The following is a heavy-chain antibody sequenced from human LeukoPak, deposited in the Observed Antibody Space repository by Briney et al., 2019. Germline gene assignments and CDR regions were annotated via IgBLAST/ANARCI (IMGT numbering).Heavy chain of an antibody. J-gene: IGHJ4*02. D-gene: IGHD3-22*01. CDR2: IYYSGST. CDR3: ARLNYYDSSGYAPYFDY. Sequence: SETLSLTCTVSGGSISSYYWSWIRQPPGKGLEWIGYIYYSGSTNYNPSLKSRVTIPVDTSKNQFSLKLSSVTAADTAVYYCARLNYYDSSGYAPYFDYWGQGTLVTVSS. V-gene: IGHV4-59*08. CDR1: GGSISSYY.